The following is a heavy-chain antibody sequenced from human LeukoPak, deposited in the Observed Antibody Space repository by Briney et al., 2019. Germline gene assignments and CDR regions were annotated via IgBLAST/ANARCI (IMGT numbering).Heavy chain of an antibody. Sequence: GGSLRPSRAASGFTFSNQWMKWGRQAPGKGLEWVAEIKGDGSEKYHVDSVKGRFTISRDNAKNSLYLQMTSLTDEDTAVYYCARDSVWSFDYWGQGTLVTVSS. J-gene: IGHJ4*02. D-gene: IGHD6-19*01. V-gene: IGHV3-7*01. CDR1: GFTFSNQW. CDR2: IKGDGSEK. CDR3: ARDSVWSFDY.